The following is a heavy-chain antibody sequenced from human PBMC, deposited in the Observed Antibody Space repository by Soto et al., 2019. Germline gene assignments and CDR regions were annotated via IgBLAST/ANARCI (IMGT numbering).Heavy chain of an antibody. Sequence: EVQLVESGGGLVQPGGSLRLSCAASGFTFSSYWIHWVRQAPGKGLVWVSRINSDGSSTSYADSVKGRFTISRDNAKNTLYLQMNSLRAEDTAVYYCARDYDFWSGSNFPLDYWGQGTLVTVSS. CDR1: GFTFSSYW. J-gene: IGHJ4*02. CDR3: ARDYDFWSGSNFPLDY. D-gene: IGHD3-3*01. V-gene: IGHV3-74*01. CDR2: INSDGSST.